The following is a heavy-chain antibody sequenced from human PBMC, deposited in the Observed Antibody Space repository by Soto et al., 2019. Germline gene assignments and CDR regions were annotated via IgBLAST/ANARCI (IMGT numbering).Heavy chain of an antibody. Sequence: QVQLVQSGAEVKKPGASVKVSCKASGYTFTSYYMHWVRQAPGQGLEWMGIINPSGGSTSYAQKFKGQGTMTRDRSKRTDYMEMSSLRSEDTAVYYCERADIRPRITQNYYYYGMDVWGQGTTVTVSS. CDR3: ERADIRPRITQNYYYYGMDV. J-gene: IGHJ6*02. CDR2: INPSGGST. CDR1: GYTFTSYY. D-gene: IGHD1-20*01. V-gene: IGHV1-46*01.